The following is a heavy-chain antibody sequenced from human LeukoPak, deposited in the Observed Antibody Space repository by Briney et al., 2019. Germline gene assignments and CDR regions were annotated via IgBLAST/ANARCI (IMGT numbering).Heavy chain of an antibody. CDR1: GGSISSYY. CDR3: ARVVPEDAFDI. D-gene: IGHD3-10*02. V-gene: IGHV4-59*12. Sequence: PSETLSLTCTVSGGSISSYYWSWIRQPPGKGLEWIGYIYYSGSTNYNPSLKSRVTISVDKSKNQFSLKLSSVTAADTAVYYCARVVPEDAFDIWGQGTMVTVSS. CDR2: IYYSGST. J-gene: IGHJ3*02.